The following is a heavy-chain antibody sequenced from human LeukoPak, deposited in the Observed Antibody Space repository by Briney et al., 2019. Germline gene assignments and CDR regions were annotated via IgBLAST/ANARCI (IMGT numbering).Heavy chain of an antibody. CDR1: GFTFSRYW. V-gene: IGHV3-7*01. D-gene: IGHD1-1*01. CDR2: IKQDGSEK. J-gene: IGHJ4*02. Sequence: GGSLRLSCAASGFTFSRYWMSWVRQAPGKGLEWVANIKQDGSEKYYVDSVKGRFTISRDNAKNSMYLQMNSLRAEDTAVYYCARDATGRHDYWGQGTLVTVSS. CDR3: ARDATGRHDY.